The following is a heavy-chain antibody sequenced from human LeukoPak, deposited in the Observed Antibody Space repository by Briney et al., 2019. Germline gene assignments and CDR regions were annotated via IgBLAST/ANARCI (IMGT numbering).Heavy chain of an antibody. V-gene: IGHV1-69*13. J-gene: IGHJ4*02. D-gene: IGHD3-22*01. CDR2: IIPIFGTA. Sequence: SVKVSCKASGGTFSSYAISWVRQAPGQGLEWMGGIIPIFGTANYAQKFQGRVTITADESTSTAYMELSSLRSEDTAVYYCARGGYYYDSSGYYSTKRRGIPYDYWGQGTLVTVSS. CDR3: ARGGYYYDSSGYYSTKRRGIPYDY. CDR1: GGTFSSYA.